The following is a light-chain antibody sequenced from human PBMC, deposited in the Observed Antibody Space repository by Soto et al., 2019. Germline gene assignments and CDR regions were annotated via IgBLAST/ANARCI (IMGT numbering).Light chain of an antibody. CDR2: GTS. J-gene: IGKJ4*01. Sequence: EIVLTQSPGTLSLSPGDRATLSCRASQSLSSTYLAWYQQKPGQAPRLLIYGTSSRATGIPDRFSGSGSGTDFTLTISRLEPEDFAVYYCQQYGSLSLGGGTKVDIK. V-gene: IGKV3-20*01. CDR3: QQYGSLS. CDR1: QSLSSTY.